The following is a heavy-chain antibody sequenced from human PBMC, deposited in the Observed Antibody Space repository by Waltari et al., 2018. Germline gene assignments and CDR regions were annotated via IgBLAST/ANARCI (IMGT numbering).Heavy chain of an antibody. V-gene: IGHV4-38-2*01. CDR2: IYHRGST. Sequence: QVQLQESGPGLVKPSETLSLTCAVSGYSISSGYYWGWIRQPPGKGLEWIGKIYHRGSTYNNPSLKRRGTMSVDPSKTQFSLKLSSVTAADTAVYYCARVYYDSSGYYHAEDFQHWGQGTLVTVSS. CDR1: GYSISSGYY. CDR3: ARVYYDSSGYYHAEDFQH. D-gene: IGHD3-22*01. J-gene: IGHJ1*01.